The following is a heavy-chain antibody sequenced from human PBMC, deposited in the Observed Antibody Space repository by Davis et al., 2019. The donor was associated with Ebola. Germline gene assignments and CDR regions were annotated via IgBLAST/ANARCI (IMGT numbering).Heavy chain of an antibody. CDR3: AREPYYDILTGYYAFDI. D-gene: IGHD3-9*01. CDR1: GYSFTSYW. Sequence: GEFLKISCKGSGYSFTSYWIGWVRQMPGKGLEWMGIIYPGDSDTRYSPSFQGQVTISADKSISTAYLQWSSLKASDTAMYYCAREPYYDILTGYYAFDIWGQGTMVTVSS. V-gene: IGHV5-51*01. J-gene: IGHJ3*02. CDR2: IYPGDSDT.